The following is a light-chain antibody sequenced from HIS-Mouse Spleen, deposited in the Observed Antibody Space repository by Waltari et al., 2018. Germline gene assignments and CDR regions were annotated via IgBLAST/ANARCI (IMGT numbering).Light chain of an antibody. Sequence: QSALTQPASVSGSPGQSITISCTGTSSDVGSYNLFSWYQQHPGKAPKLMIYEDSKRPSGVSNRFSGSKSGNTASLTISGLQAEDEADYYCCSYAGSSTWVFGGGTKLTVL. CDR3: CSYAGSSTWV. V-gene: IGLV2-23*01. CDR1: SSDVGSYNL. CDR2: EDS. J-gene: IGLJ3*02.